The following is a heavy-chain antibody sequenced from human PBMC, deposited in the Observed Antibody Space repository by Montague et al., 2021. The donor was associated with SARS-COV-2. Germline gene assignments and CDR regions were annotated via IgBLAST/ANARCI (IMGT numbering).Heavy chain of an antibody. V-gene: IGHV4-39*07. CDR3: ARIRNVDYNPEYTDF. J-gene: IGHJ4*02. CDR2: IYYTGRT. CDR1: GGAVRSHMYY. Sequence: SETLSLTCTVSGGAVRSHMYYWDWIRQPPGKGLEWIGTIYYTGRTSYNPSLKSRVTLSIDTSNNYFSLTLTSMSAADTALYYCARIRNVDYNPEYTDFWGRGMLVAVSP. D-gene: IGHD4-11*01.